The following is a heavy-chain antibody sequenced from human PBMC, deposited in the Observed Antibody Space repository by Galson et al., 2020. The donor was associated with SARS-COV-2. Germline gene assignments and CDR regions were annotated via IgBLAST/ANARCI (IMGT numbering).Heavy chain of an antibody. CDR1: GFTFSSYS. V-gene: IGHV3-21*06. Sequence: GGSLRLSCAASGFTFSSYSMAWVRQAPGTGLEWVSSISSSGNYIYYTDSVKGRFTVSRDNAKNSLYLQMSSLRAEDAAVYYCARDAVNYSDSSGKYYSYYFDYWGQGTLVTVSS. D-gene: IGHD3-22*01. J-gene: IGHJ4*02. CDR3: ARDAVNYSDSSGKYYSYYFDY. CDR2: ISSSGNYI.